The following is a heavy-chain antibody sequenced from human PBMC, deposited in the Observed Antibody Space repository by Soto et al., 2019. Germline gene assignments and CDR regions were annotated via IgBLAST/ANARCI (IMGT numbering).Heavy chain of an antibody. CDR1: GYSISSGYY. D-gene: IGHD3-10*01. J-gene: IGHJ6*02. CDR2: IYHSGST. CDR3: ARSYGSGSYFDYYYGMDV. Sequence: SETLSLTCAVSGYSISSGYYWGWIRQPPGKGLEWIGSIYHSGSTYYNPSLKSRVTILVDTSKNQFSLKLSSVTAADTAVYYCARSYGSGSYFDYYYGMDVWGQGTTVTVSS. V-gene: IGHV4-38-2*01.